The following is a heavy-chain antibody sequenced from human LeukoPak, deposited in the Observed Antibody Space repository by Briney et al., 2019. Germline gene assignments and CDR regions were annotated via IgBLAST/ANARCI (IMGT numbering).Heavy chain of an antibody. J-gene: IGHJ4*02. CDR2: INPNSGGT. V-gene: IGHV1-2*06. Sequence: ASVKVSCKASGYTFTGYYMHWVRQAPGQGLEWMGRINPNSGGTNYAQKFQGRVTMTRDTSISTAYMELSRLRSDDTAVYYCAIEHDSIVVVTAVGYWGQGTLVTVSS. CDR1: GYTFTGYY. CDR3: AIEHDSIVVVTAVGY. D-gene: IGHD2-21*02.